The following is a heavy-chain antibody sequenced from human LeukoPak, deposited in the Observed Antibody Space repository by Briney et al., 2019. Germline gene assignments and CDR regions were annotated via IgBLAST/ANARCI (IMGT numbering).Heavy chain of an antibody. CDR3: ARHRGDYYGSGSYYPGPFDY. V-gene: IGHV4-39*01. CDR2: IYYSGST. J-gene: IGHJ4*02. CDR1: GGSISSSSYY. Sequence: SGTLSLTCTVSGGSISSSSYYWGWIRQPPGKGLEWIGSIYYSGSTYYNPSLKSRVTISVDTSKNQFSLKLSSVTAADTAVYYCARHRGDYYGSGSYYPGPFDYWGQGTLVTVSS. D-gene: IGHD3-10*01.